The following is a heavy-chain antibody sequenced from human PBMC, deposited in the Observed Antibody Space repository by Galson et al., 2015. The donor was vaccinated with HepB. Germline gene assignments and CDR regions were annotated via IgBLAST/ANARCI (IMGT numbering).Heavy chain of an antibody. CDR1: GYTFTSYY. CDR3: ARDRGGLMIVVAMGYYFDY. D-gene: IGHD3-22*01. J-gene: IGHJ4*02. CDR2: INPSGGST. V-gene: IGHV1-46*01. Sequence: SVTVSCKASGYTFTSYYMHWVRQAPGQGLEWMGIINPSGGSTSYAQKFQGRVTMTRDTSTSTVYMELSSLRSEDTAVYYCARDRGGLMIVVAMGYYFDYWGQGTLVTVSS.